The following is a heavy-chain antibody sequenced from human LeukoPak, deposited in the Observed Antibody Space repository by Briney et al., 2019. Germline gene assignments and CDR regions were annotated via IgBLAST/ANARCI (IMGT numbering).Heavy chain of an antibody. V-gene: IGHV3-33*01. J-gene: IGHJ6*02. CDR2: IWYDGSNK. CDR3: ARGLYCSSSTSCYDYGMDV. CDR1: GFAFSSYG. Sequence: GRSLRLSCAASGFAFSSYGMHWVRQAPGKGLEWVAVIWYDGSNKYYADSVKGRFTISRDNSKNTLYLQMNSLRAEDTAVYYCARGLYCSSSTSCYDYGMDVWGQGTTVTVSS. D-gene: IGHD2-2*01.